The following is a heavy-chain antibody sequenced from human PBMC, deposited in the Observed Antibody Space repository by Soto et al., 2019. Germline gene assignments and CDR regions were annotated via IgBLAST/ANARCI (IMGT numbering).Heavy chain of an antibody. D-gene: IGHD1-7*01. CDR3: ARASRYYWNYMMY. CDR1: GDTFSNDA. CDR2: VCAYNGNT. J-gene: IGHJ4*02. Sequence: QVQLVQSGAEVKKPGASVKVSCKASGDTFSNDAITWMRQAPGQGLEWMGWVCAYNGNTNYAQKFKGRVTKTTDTSTSTAYMEIRSLRYDDTAVYFCARASRYYWNYMMYWGQGTLVTVSS. V-gene: IGHV1-18*01.